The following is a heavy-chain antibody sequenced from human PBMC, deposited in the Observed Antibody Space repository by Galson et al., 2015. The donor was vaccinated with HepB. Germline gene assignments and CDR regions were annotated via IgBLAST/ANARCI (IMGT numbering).Heavy chain of an antibody. Sequence: SLRLSCAASGFTFSNYRMNWVRQAPGKGLDWVASITSDSTYIYYGQSLEGRFTISRDKAKNSLSLQMSSLRADDTAVYYCARETITNYAMDVWGQGTTVTVSS. D-gene: IGHD5-12*01. CDR2: ITSDSTYI. J-gene: IGHJ6*02. V-gene: IGHV3-21*01. CDR3: ARETITNYAMDV. CDR1: GFTFSNYR.